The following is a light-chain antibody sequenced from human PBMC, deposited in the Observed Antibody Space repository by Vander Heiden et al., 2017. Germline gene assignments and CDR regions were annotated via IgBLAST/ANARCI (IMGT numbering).Light chain of an antibody. CDR1: QSVLYNSNNKNY. CDR3: QQYYSTPYT. V-gene: IGKV4-1*01. J-gene: IGKJ2*01. CDR2: WAS. Sequence: DIVMTQSSDSLAVSLGERSTINCKSSQSVLYNSNNKNYLAWYQQKPGQPPKLLIYWASTRESGVPDRFSGSGSGTDFTLTISSLQAEDVAVYYCQQYYSTPYTFGQGTKLESK.